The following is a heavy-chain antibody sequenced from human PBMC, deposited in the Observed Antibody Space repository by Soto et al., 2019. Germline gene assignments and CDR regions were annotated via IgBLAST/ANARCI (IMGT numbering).Heavy chain of an antibody. D-gene: IGHD5-12*01. CDR3: ATEGDIVATPYFDY. CDR1: GFTFSSYA. Sequence: QVQLVESGGGVVQPGRSLRLSCAASGFTFSSYAMHWVRQAPGKGLEWVAVISYDGSNKYYADSVKGRFTISRDNSKNTLYLQMNSLRAEDTAVDYCATEGDIVATPYFDYWGQGTLVTVSS. V-gene: IGHV3-30-3*01. J-gene: IGHJ4*02. CDR2: ISYDGSNK.